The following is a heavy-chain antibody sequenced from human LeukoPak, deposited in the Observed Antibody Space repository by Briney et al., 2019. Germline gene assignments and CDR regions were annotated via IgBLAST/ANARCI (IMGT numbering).Heavy chain of an antibody. CDR1: GGSISSGDYY. D-gene: IGHD1-26*01. Sequence: SETLSLTCTVSGGSISSGDYYWSWIRQPPGKGLEWIGYIYYSGSTYYNPSLKSRVTISVDTSKNQFSLKLSSVTAAGTAVYYCARELPRGPHFDYWGQGTLVTVSS. J-gene: IGHJ4*02. V-gene: IGHV4-30-4*01. CDR3: ARELPRGPHFDY. CDR2: IYYSGST.